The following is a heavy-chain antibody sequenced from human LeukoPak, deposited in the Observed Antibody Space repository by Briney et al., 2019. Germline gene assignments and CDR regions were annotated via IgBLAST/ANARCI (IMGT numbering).Heavy chain of an antibody. V-gene: IGHV4-61*10. J-gene: IGHJ6*03. CDR2: VDHTGST. Sequence: SETLSLTCTVSGGSISSGSYYWSWIRQPAGKGLEWIGYVDHTGSTNFNPSLNGRVSISRDTTKNLFSLRLRSVTAADTAVYFCARGRVSSSTWYSTYYYYFYIDVCGKGTTVTVSS. CDR1: GGSISSGSYY. CDR3: ARGRVSSSTWYSTYYYYFYIDV. D-gene: IGHD1-1*01.